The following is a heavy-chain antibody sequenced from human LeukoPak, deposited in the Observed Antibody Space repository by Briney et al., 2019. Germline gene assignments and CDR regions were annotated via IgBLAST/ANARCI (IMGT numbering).Heavy chain of an antibody. CDR2: IYYSGST. J-gene: IGHJ5*02. V-gene: IGHV4-39*01. Sequence: SETLSLTCTVSGGSISSSSYYWGWIRQPPGKGLEWIGSIYYSGSTYYNPSLKSRVTISVDTSKNQFSLKLSSVTAADTAVYYCARAVVALYWFDPWGQGTLVTVSS. CDR3: ARAVVALYWFDP. CDR1: GGSISSSSYY. D-gene: IGHD5-12*01.